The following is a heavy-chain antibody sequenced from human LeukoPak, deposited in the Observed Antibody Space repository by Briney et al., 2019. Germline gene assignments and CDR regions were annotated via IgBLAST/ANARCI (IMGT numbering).Heavy chain of an antibody. J-gene: IGHJ5*02. Sequence: ASVKVSCKASGYTFTSYYMHWVRQAPGQGLEWMGIINPSGGSTSYAQKFQGRVTMTRDMSTSTVYMELSSLRSEDTAVYYCAGAVAGTSDWFDPWGQGTLVTVSS. D-gene: IGHD6-19*01. V-gene: IGHV1-46*01. CDR2: INPSGGST. CDR3: AGAVAGTSDWFDP. CDR1: GYTFTSYY.